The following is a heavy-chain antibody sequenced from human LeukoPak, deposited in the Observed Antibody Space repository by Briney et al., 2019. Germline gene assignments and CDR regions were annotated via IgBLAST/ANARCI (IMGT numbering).Heavy chain of an antibody. D-gene: IGHD5-18*01. CDR3: ARGRDNDWGETVTRGYSYGFGGYFDY. V-gene: IGHV4-34*01. CDR2: INHSGST. CDR1: GGSFSGYY. Sequence: SETLSLTCAVYGGSFSGYYWSWIRQPPGKGLEWIGEINHSGSTNYNPSLKSRVTISADTSKNQFSLKLSSVTAADTAVYYCARGRDNDWGETVTRGYSYGFGGYFDYWGQGTLVTVSS. J-gene: IGHJ4*02.